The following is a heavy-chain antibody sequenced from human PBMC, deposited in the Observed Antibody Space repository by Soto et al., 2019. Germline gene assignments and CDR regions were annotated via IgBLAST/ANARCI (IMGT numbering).Heavy chain of an antibody. D-gene: IGHD2-21*02. Sequence: QLVESGGGVVQPGRSLRLTCAGSGFTFSLVAMHWVRQAPGKGLEWVTVSSYDGRNIYSAHSVMGRFTISRDNSKNTLHLQMNTLRSADTAVYYSAAHLYTANDCSQAALNTWGHGTVVTVSS. CDR3: AAHLYTANDCSQAALNT. CDR2: SSYDGRNI. CDR1: GFTFSLVA. V-gene: IGHV3-30-3*01. J-gene: IGHJ3*01.